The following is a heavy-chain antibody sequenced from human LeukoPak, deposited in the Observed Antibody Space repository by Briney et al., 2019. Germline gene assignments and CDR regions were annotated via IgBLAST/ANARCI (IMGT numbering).Heavy chain of an antibody. CDR3: AKKPDYDYGDYFYPRFDY. D-gene: IGHD4-17*01. Sequence: TGGSLRLSCAASGFTFSSYAMSWVRQAPGKGLEWVSAISGSGGSTYYADSVKGRFTISRDNSKNTLYLQMNSLRAEDTAVYYCAKKPDYDYGDYFYPRFDYWGQGTLVTVSS. CDR1: GFTFSSYA. V-gene: IGHV3-23*01. J-gene: IGHJ4*02. CDR2: ISGSGGST.